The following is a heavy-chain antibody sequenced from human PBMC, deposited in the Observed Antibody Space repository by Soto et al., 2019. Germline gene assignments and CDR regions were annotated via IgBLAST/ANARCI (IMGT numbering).Heavy chain of an antibody. CDR1: GGTFGSYA. CDR2: IIPISGTA. J-gene: IGHJ6*02. CDR3: ARSQGSSTSLEIYYYYYYGMDV. D-gene: IGHD2-2*01. V-gene: IGHV1-69*01. Sequence: QVQLVQPGAGGKRPGSSVRVSCKASGGTFGSYAISWVRQAPGQGLDWMGGIIPISGTANYAQKFQGRVTITADESTSTAYMELSSLRSEDTAVYYCARSQGSSTSLEIYYYYYYGMDVWGQGTTVTVSS.